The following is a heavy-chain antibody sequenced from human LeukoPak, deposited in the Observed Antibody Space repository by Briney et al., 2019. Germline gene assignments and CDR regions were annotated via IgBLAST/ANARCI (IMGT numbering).Heavy chain of an antibody. V-gene: IGHV4-30-4*01. D-gene: IGHD3-10*01. CDR1: GGSISSGDYY. J-gene: IGHJ5*02. CDR2: IYYSGST. CDR3: ARDLWFGTNWFDP. Sequence: SETLSLTCTVSGGSISSGDYYWSWIRQPPGKGLEWIGYIYYSGSTYYNPSLKSRVTISVDTSKNQFSLKLSSVTAADTAVYYCARDLWFGTNWFDPWGQGTLVTVSS.